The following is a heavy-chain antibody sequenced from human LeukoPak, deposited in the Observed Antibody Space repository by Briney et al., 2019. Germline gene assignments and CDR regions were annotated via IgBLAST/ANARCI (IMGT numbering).Heavy chain of an antibody. Sequence: ASVKVPCKASGGTFSSYAISWVRQAPGQGLEWMGWINPNSGDTNYAQKFQGRVTMTRDTSISTAYMERSRLRSDDTAVYYCAREEAYCTSSSCHIDYWGQGTLVTVSS. D-gene: IGHD2-2*02. CDR1: GGTFSSYA. CDR3: AREEAYCTSSSCHIDY. J-gene: IGHJ4*02. V-gene: IGHV1-2*02. CDR2: INPNSGDT.